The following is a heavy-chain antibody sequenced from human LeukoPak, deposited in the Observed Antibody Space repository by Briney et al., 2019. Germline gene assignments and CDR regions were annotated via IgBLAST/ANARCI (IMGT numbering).Heavy chain of an antibody. V-gene: IGHV1-8*01. CDR1: GYTLTSYD. Sequence: ASVKVSCKASGYTLTSYDINWVRQATGQGLEWMGWMNPNSGRTGYAQNFQGRITITRNTSISTTYMELSSLRSEDTAVYYCTRETSSRYFDYWGQGTLVTVSS. CDR3: TRETSSRYFDY. CDR2: MNPNSGRT. J-gene: IGHJ4*02.